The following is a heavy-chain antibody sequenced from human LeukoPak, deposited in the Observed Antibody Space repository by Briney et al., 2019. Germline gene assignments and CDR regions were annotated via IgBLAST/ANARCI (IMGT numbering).Heavy chain of an antibody. CDR2: IYYSGST. J-gene: IGHJ3*02. CDR3: ARWFRGYRDAFDI. Sequence: PSETLSLTCTVSGGSISSSSYYWGWSRQPPGKGLEWIGSIYYSGSTYYNPSLKSRVTISVDTSKNQFSLKLTSVTAADTAMYYCARWFRGYRDAFDIWGQGTLVTVSS. D-gene: IGHD5-18*01. CDR1: GGSISSSSYY. V-gene: IGHV4-39*01.